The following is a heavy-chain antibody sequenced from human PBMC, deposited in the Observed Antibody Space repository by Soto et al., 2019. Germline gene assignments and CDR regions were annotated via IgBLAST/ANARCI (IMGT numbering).Heavy chain of an antibody. CDR2: ISSNGGST. CDR1: GFTFSSYI. Sequence: GGSLRLSCAASGFTFSSYIMYWVRQAPGKGLEYVSAISSNGGSTYYPNSVKGRFTISRDNSKNTLYLQMGSLRAEDMAVYYCARDGGSYYLDYWGQGTLVTVSS. CDR3: ARDGGSYYLDY. D-gene: IGHD1-26*01. J-gene: IGHJ4*02. V-gene: IGHV3-64*01.